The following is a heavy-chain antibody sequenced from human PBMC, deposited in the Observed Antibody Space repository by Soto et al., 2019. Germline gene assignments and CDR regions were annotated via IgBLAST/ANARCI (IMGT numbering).Heavy chain of an antibody. D-gene: IGHD3-3*01. V-gene: IGHV3-21*01. J-gene: IGHJ5*02. CDR1: GFTFSDYS. Sequence: GGSLRLCCAASGFTFSDYSMSWVRQAPGKGLEWVSSISSSSGYIYYADSVKGRFTISRDNAKNSLYLQMNSLRADDTAVYYCARERITIFGVSPPNWFDPWGQGTLVTVSS. CDR2: ISSSSGYI. CDR3: ARERITIFGVSPPNWFDP.